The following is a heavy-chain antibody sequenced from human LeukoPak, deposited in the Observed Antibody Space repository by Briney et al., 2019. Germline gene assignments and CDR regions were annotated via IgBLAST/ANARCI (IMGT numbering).Heavy chain of an antibody. J-gene: IGHJ4*02. Sequence: GGSLRLSCAASGFSFSTFSMNWVRQAPGKELEYVSMISGNGRSITYADSAKGRFTVSRDNSKNTLYLQMGSLRAEDTAVYYCARERSGYYFDYWGQGTLVTVSS. D-gene: IGHD3-22*01. V-gene: IGHV3-64*02. CDR1: GFSFSTFS. CDR2: ISGNGRSI. CDR3: ARERSGYYFDY.